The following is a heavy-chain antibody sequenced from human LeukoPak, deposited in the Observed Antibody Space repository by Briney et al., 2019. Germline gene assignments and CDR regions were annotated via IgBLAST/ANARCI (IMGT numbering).Heavy chain of an antibody. V-gene: IGHV3-7*01. CDR1: RFTFSSYW. Sequence: PGGSLRLSCAASRFTFSSYWMSWVRQAPGKGLEWVANIKQDGSEKYYVDSVKGRLTISRDNAKNSLYLQMNSLRAEDTAVYYCARDRIAVAGYFDYWGQGTLVTVSS. CDR2: IKQDGSEK. J-gene: IGHJ4*02. CDR3: ARDRIAVAGYFDY. D-gene: IGHD6-19*01.